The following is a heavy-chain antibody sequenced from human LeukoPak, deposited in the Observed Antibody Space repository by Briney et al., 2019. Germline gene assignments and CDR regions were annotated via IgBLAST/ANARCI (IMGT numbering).Heavy chain of an antibody. D-gene: IGHD3-10*01. CDR2: ISYDGSNK. CDR1: GFTFSSYG. Sequence: GGSLRLSCAASGFTFSSYGMHWVRQAPGKGLEWVAVISYDGSNKYYAASVKGRFTISRDNSKNTLYLQMNSLRAEDTAVYYCAKDLRGNAYYYYGMDVWGQGTTVTVSS. J-gene: IGHJ6*02. V-gene: IGHV3-30*18. CDR3: AKDLRGNAYYYYGMDV.